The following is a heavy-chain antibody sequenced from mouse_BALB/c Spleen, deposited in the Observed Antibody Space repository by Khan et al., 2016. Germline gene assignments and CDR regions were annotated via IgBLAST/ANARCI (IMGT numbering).Heavy chain of an antibody. J-gene: IGHJ1*01. Sequence: EVQLQESGGGLVQPKGSLKLSCAASGFTFNIYAMNWVRQAPGKGLEWVARIRSKSNNYVTYYADSVKDRFTISRDDSQSMLYLQMNNLKTEDTAMYYCVRQNLRWYFDVWGAGTTVTVSS. D-gene: IGHD1-1*01. CDR1: GFTFNIYA. V-gene: IGHV10-1*02. CDR3: VRQNLRWYFDV. CDR2: IRSKSNNYVT.